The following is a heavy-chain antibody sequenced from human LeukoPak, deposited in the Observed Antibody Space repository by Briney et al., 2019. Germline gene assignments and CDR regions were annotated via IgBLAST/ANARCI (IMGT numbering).Heavy chain of an antibody. D-gene: IGHD6-13*01. J-gene: IGHJ5*02. CDR3: ARARAKQQLVPNWFDP. CDR2: ISSSSSYI. Sequence: GGSLRLSCAASGFTFSSYSMNWVRQAPGKGLEWVSSISSSSSYIYYADSVKGRFTISRDNAKNSLYLQVNSLRAEDTAVYYCARARAKQQLVPNWFDPWGQGTLVTVSS. CDR1: GFTFSSYS. V-gene: IGHV3-21*01.